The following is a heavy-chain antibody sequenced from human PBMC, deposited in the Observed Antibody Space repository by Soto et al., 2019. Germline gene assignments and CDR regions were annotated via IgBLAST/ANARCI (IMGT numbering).Heavy chain of an antibody. Sequence: SGTLSLTCTVSGGSISGVDYYWSWIRQPPGKGLEWIGYIYYSGSTYYNPSLKSRVTISVDTSKNQFSLKLSSVTAADTAVYYCASASWWYSYFDYWGQGTLVTVSS. CDR2: IYYSGST. CDR1: GGSISGVDYY. D-gene: IGHD2-15*01. J-gene: IGHJ4*02. CDR3: ASASWWYSYFDY. V-gene: IGHV4-30-4*01.